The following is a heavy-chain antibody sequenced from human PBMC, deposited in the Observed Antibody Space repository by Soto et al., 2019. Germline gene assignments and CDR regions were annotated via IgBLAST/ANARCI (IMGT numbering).Heavy chain of an antibody. Sequence: GGSLRLSCAASVVTFVKYAMTWVRQGPVHGLEWVAAISVSGFVTYYAASVKGRFTISRDNSKNTLYMQMDSLKAADTAIYYCARNLNQPGATDVCGQGTTVTVSS. J-gene: IGHJ6*02. CDR2: ISVSGFVT. V-gene: IGHV3-23*01. CDR3: ARNLNQPGATDV. CDR1: VVTFVKYA. D-gene: IGHD1-26*01.